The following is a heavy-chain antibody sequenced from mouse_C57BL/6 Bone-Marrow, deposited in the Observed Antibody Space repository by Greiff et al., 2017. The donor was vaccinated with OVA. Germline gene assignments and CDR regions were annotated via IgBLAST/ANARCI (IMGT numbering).Heavy chain of an antibody. D-gene: IGHD2-3*01. CDR2: IDPENGDT. V-gene: IGHV14-4*01. Sequence: EVQLQQSGAELVRPGASVKLSCTASGFNIKDDYMHWVKQRPEQGLEWIGWIDPENGDTEYASKFQGKATITADTSSNTAYLQLSSLTSEDTAVYYCTTGGYYVRFAYWGQGTLVTVSA. CDR1: GFNIKDDY. CDR3: TTGGYYVRFAY. J-gene: IGHJ3*01.